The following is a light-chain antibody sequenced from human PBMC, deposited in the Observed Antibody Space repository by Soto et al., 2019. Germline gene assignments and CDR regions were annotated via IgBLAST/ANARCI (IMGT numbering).Light chain of an antibody. V-gene: IGKV1-17*01. Sequence: DIQMTQSPSSLSASVGDRVTITCRASQSISSYLNWYQQKPGKAPKRLIYAASSLEAGVPSRFSGSGSGAEFTLTISSLQPEDFATYYCLQYNSDLNTFGQGTKVDIK. J-gene: IGKJ2*01. CDR1: QSISSY. CDR2: AAS. CDR3: LQYNSDLNT.